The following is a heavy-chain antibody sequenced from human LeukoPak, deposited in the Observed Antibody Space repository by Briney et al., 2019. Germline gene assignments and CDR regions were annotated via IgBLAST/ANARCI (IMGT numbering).Heavy chain of an antibody. V-gene: IGHV4-30-4*01. J-gene: IGHJ6*03. CDR3: ATKSSIAYYYYMDV. CDR2: YTASP. D-gene: IGHD6-6*01. Sequence: SQTLSLTCTVSGGSIRSGDYYWSWIRQPPGKGLEWIGYTASPYHNPSLKSRVTISIDTSKNQISLKLDSVTASDTAVYYCATKSSIAYYYYMDVWGKGTTVTVSS. CDR1: GGSIRSGDYY.